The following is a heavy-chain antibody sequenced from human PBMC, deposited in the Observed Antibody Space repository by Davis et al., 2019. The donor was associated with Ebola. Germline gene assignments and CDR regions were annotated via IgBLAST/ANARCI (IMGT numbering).Heavy chain of an antibody. V-gene: IGHV3-53*01. CDR3: ARGVAVGGFYFDY. Sequence: GESLKISCAASGFTVSSNYMSWVRQAPGKGLEWVSIIYSGGNTYYADSVKGRFTVSRDNTKNSLYLQMNSLRAEDTAVYFCARGVAVGGFYFDYWGQGTLVTVSS. CDR1: GFTVSSNY. CDR2: IYSGGNT. D-gene: IGHD6-19*01. J-gene: IGHJ4*02.